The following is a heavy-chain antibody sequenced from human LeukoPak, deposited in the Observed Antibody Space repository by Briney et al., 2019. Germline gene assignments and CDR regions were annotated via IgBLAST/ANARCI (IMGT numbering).Heavy chain of an antibody. Sequence: SETLSLTCTVSGGSISSYYWSWIRQPPGKGLKWIGYIYYSGSTNYNPSLKSRVTISVDTSKNQFSLKLSSVTAADTAVYYCARRPSELLWFGEGAFGIWGQGTMVTVSS. CDR3: ARRPSELLWFGEGAFGI. D-gene: IGHD3-10*01. V-gene: IGHV4-59*08. CDR1: GGSISSYY. CDR2: IYYSGST. J-gene: IGHJ3*02.